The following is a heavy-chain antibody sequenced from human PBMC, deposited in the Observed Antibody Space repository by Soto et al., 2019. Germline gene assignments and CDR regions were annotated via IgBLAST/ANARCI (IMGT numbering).Heavy chain of an antibody. CDR2: ISAYNGNT. V-gene: IGHV1-18*01. CDR1: GYSFATSG. CDR3: ARAGQYYDSSGYAD. J-gene: IGHJ4*02. Sequence: QVKLVQSGTEVKKPGASMKVSCKASGYSFATSGISWVRQAPGQGLEWMGWISAYNGNTNYDQKLQDRIIMTTDTSTSTAYLELRSLRSADTAAYYCARAGQYYDSSGYADWGQGTLVTVSS. D-gene: IGHD3-22*01.